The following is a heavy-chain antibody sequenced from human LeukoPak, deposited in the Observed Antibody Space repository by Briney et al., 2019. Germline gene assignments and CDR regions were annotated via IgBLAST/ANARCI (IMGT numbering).Heavy chain of an antibody. CDR3: ARDHFLQDPLGY. CDR1: GYTFTSYY. D-gene: IGHD4-11*01. CDR2: INPSGGST. V-gene: IGHV1-46*01. Sequence: ASVKVSCKASGYTFTSYYMHWVRQAPGQGLEWMGIINPSGGSTSYAQKFQGRVTMTTDTSTSTAYMDLKSLRSDDTAMYYCARDHFLQDPLGYWGQGTLVTVSS. J-gene: IGHJ4*02.